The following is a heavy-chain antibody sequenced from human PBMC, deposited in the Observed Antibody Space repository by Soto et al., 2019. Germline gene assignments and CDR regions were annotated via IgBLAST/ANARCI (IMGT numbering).Heavy chain of an antibody. CDR2: ISAYNGNT. CDR1: GYTFTSYA. Sequence: EASVKFSCKASGYTFTSYAMHWVRQAPGQRLEWMGWISAYNGNTNYAQKLQGRVTMTTDTSTSTAYMELRSLRSDDTAVYYCARDPPQGYSSSWYQIDYWGQGTLVTVSS. J-gene: IGHJ4*02. D-gene: IGHD6-13*01. V-gene: IGHV1-18*01. CDR3: ARDPPQGYSSSWYQIDY.